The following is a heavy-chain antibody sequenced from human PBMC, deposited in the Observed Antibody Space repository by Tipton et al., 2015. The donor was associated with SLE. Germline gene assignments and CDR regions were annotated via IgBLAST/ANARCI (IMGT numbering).Heavy chain of an antibody. V-gene: IGHV4-39*01. Sequence: TLSLTCTVSGASVNTNNYFWGWIRQPPGKGLEWIGNMHHSGNAYYNPSLRSRVPLFVDTAEHQISLKLSSVTAADTAVYYCASQEYSSNWHYYGMDVWGQGTTVTVSS. J-gene: IGHJ6*02. D-gene: IGHD2-2*01. CDR2: MHHSGNA. CDR1: GASVNTNNYF. CDR3: ASQEYSSNWHYYGMDV.